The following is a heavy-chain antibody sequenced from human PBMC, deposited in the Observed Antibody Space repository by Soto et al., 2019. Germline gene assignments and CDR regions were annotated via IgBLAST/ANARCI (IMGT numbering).Heavy chain of an antibody. CDR1: GGSLSSRSYF. CDR2: IYYNGST. D-gene: IGHD2-15*01. Sequence: QVQVQESGPGLVKPSDTLSLTCTVSGGSLSSRSYFWGWIRQPPGKGLEWIGTIYYNGSTYYNPSLKSRVTLSVDTSKNQFSLKLTSVTASDTAVYYCARQRVVPATPTNWFDPWGQGTLVTVSS. V-gene: IGHV4-39*01. J-gene: IGHJ5*02. CDR3: ARQRVVPATPTNWFDP.